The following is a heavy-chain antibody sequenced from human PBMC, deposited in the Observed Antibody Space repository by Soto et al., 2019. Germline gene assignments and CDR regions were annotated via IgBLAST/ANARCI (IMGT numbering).Heavy chain of an antibody. D-gene: IGHD2-8*01. J-gene: IGHJ6*02. V-gene: IGHV3-30*18. Sequence: GGSLRLSCAASGFKFSSYGMHWVRQGPGKGLEWVAVTSYDGSTKNYADSVKGRFTISRDDSKNTLYLQMNSLRAEDTAVYFCAKDSYCNYGVCYDYYYGMDVWGQGTTVTVSS. CDR3: AKDSYCNYGVCYDYYYGMDV. CDR2: TSYDGSTK. CDR1: GFKFSSYG.